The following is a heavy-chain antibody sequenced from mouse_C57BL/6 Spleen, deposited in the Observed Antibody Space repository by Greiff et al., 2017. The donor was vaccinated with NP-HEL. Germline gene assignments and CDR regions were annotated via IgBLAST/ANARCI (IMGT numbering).Heavy chain of an antibody. D-gene: IGHD2-2*01. V-gene: IGHV1-66*01. CDR1: GYSFTSYY. J-gene: IGHJ4*01. CDR3: ATQDLYYGYDDYDMDY. Sequence: QVQLQQSGPELVKPGASVKISCKASGYSFTSYYIHWVKQRPGQGLEWIGWIYPGSGNTKYNEKFKGKATLTADTSSSTAYMQLSSLTSEDSAVYYCATQDLYYGYDDYDMDYWGQGTTVTVSS. CDR2: IYPGSGNT.